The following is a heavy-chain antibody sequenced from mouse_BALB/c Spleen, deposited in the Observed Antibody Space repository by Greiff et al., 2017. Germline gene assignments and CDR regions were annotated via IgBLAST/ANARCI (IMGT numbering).Heavy chain of an antibody. CDR1: GFTFTDYY. V-gene: IGHV7-3*02. J-gene: IGHJ4*01. CDR3: AREGLYYRYDDYAMDY. Sequence: EVQLQESGGGLVQPGGSLRLSCATSGFTFTDYYMSWVRQPPGKALEWLGFIRNKANGYTTEYSASVKGRFTISRDNSQSILYLQMNTLRAEDSATYYCAREGLYYRYDDYAMDYWGQGTSVTVSS. CDR2: IRNKANGYTT. D-gene: IGHD2-14*01.